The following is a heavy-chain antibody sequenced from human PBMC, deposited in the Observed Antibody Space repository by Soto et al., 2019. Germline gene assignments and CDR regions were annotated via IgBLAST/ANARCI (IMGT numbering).Heavy chain of an antibody. CDR3: ARDKAGRRFGELLGGMDV. CDR1: GGTFSSNA. D-gene: IGHD3-10*01. V-gene: IGHV1-69*13. J-gene: IGHJ6*02. Sequence: SVKVSCKASGGTFSSNAISWLRQAPGQGLEWMGGIIPIFGTANYAQKFQGRVTITADESTSTAYMELSSLRSEDTAVYYCARDKAGRRFGELLGGMDVWGQGTTVTVSS. CDR2: IIPIFGTA.